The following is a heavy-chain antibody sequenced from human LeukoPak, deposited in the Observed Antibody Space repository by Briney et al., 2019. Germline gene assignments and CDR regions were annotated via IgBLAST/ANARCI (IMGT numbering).Heavy chain of an antibody. Sequence: SVKVSCKASGGTFSSYAISWVRQAPGQGLEWMGGIIPIFGTANYAQKFQGRVTITADESTSTAYMELSSLRSEDTAVYYCARMDSCYDSGGYIDYWGQGTLVTVSS. CDR2: IIPIFGTA. CDR3: ARMDSCYDSGGYIDY. D-gene: IGHD3-22*01. J-gene: IGHJ4*02. V-gene: IGHV1-69*13. CDR1: GGTFSSYA.